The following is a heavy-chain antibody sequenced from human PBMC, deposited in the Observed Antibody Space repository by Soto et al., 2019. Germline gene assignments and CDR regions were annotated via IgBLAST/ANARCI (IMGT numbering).Heavy chain of an antibody. J-gene: IGHJ4*02. CDR3: AKDRVVVVVAATLFGY. CDR2: ISGSGGST. V-gene: IGHV3-23*01. CDR1: GFNFSSYA. Sequence: EVQLLESGGGLVQPGGSLRLSCAASGFNFSSYAMSWVRQAPGKGLEWVSAISGSGGSTYYADSVKGRFTISRDNSKNTLDLQMSSLRAEDTAVYYCAKDRVVVVVAATLFGYWGQGTLVTVSS. D-gene: IGHD2-15*01.